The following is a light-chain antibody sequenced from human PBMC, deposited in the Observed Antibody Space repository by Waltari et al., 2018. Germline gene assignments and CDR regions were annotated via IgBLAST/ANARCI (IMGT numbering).Light chain of an antibody. CDR1: QSAGRF. Sequence: EIVLTQSPATLSSSPGEGATLSCRASQSAGRFLAWYQQKPGQAPRLLIYDASNRATGIPARFSASGSGTDFTLTLSSLEPEDFAVYYCQQRSSWPYSFGQGTKLEIK. J-gene: IGKJ2*03. CDR3: QQRSSWPYS. CDR2: DAS. V-gene: IGKV3-11*01.